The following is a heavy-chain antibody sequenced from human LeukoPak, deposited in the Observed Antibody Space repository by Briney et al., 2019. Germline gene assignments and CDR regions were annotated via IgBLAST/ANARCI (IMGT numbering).Heavy chain of an antibody. Sequence: SETLSLTCTVSGGSISSSSYYWGWIRQPPGKGLEWIGSIYYSGSTYYNPSLKSRVTVSVDTSKKQFSLRLSSVTAADTAVYYCAGQGGSYPFDYWAQGTLVTVSS. V-gene: IGHV4-39*01. D-gene: IGHD1-26*01. CDR3: AGQGGSYPFDY. CDR2: IYYSGST. CDR1: GGSISSSSYY. J-gene: IGHJ4*02.